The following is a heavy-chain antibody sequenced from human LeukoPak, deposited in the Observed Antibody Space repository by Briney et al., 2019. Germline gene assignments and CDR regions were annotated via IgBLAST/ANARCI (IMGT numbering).Heavy chain of an antibody. V-gene: IGHV4-31*03. CDR1: GGSISSGGYY. D-gene: IGHD5-24*01. CDR3: ARQRDGYNFPDY. Sequence: SETLSLTCTVSGGSISSGGYYWSWIRQHPGKGLEWIGYIYYSGSTYYNPSLKSRVTISVDTSKNQFSLKLSSVTAADTAVYYCARQRDGYNFPDYWGQGTLVTVSS. J-gene: IGHJ4*02. CDR2: IYYSGST.